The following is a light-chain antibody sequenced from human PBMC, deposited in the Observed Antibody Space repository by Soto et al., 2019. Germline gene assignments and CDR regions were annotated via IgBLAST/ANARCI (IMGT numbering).Light chain of an antibody. J-gene: IGKJ1*01. CDR3: QQYNNWPRT. CDR1: QSVSRY. CDR2: GAS. Sequence: EIVLTQSPATLSLSPGERDTLSCRASQSVSRYLAWYQQKPGQAPRLLIYGASTRATGIPARFSGSGSGTEFTLTISSLEPEDFAVYYCQQYNNWPRTFGQGTKVDIK. V-gene: IGKV3-11*01.